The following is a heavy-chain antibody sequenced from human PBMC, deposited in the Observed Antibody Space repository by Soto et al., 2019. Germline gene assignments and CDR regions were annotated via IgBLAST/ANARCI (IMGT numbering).Heavy chain of an antibody. D-gene: IGHD3-3*01. CDR3: ARRGYLEWAVYYFEY. Sequence: PPETLSLTCTVSGGSISSSSYYWGWIRQPPGKGLEWIGSIYYSGSTYYNPSLKSRVTISVDTSKNQFSLKLSSVTAADPAVYFCARRGYLEWAVYYFEYWGQGTVVTVSS. CDR2: IYYSGST. CDR1: GGSISSSSYY. V-gene: IGHV4-39*01. J-gene: IGHJ4*02.